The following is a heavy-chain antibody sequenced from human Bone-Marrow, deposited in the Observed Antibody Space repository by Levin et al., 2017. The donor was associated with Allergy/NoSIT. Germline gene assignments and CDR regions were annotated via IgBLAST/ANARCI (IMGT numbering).Heavy chain of an antibody. V-gene: IGHV3-11*01. J-gene: IGHJ5*02. D-gene: IGHD1-26*01. CDR3: ARDRLGRLSGNFHGVVDL. CDR2: IYGGGTAT. CDR1: GFRFSDYY. Sequence: GGSLRLSCVVSGFRFSDYYMSWIRQAPGGRLEWISYIYGGGTATYYADSVKGRFTISKDTDKSSLFLQMNSLRADDTAMYFCARDRLGRLSGNFHGVVDLWGQGSLVTVSP.